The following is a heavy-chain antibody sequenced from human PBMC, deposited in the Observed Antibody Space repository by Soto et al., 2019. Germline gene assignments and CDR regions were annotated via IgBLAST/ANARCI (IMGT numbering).Heavy chain of an antibody. CDR3: ARHFTYYYGSGSYLPYYYYYYMDV. CDR1: GGSISSSSYY. CDR2: IYYSGST. J-gene: IGHJ6*03. Sequence: SETLSLTCTVSGGSISSSSYYWGWIRQPPGKGLEWIGSIYYSGSTYYNPSLKSRVTISVDTSKNQFSLKLSSVTAAETAVYYCARHFTYYYGSGSYLPYYYYYYMDVWGKGTTVTVSS. D-gene: IGHD3-10*01. V-gene: IGHV4-39*01.